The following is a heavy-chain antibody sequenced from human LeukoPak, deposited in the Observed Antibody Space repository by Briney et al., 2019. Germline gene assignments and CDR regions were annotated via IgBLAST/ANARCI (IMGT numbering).Heavy chain of an antibody. J-gene: IGHJ4*02. CDR2: ISTNGNYI. CDR1: GVTSSSHS. V-gene: IGHV3-21*01. CDR3: ATTLNCGGDCRDY. D-gene: IGHD2-21*02. Sequence: GGSLRLSCAASGVTSSSHSMIWVRQAPGKGLEWLSSISTNGNYIKYAGSVQGRFTISRDNAKNSVYLQMSGLRPEDTAVYYCATTLNCGGDCRDYWGQGTLVTVSS.